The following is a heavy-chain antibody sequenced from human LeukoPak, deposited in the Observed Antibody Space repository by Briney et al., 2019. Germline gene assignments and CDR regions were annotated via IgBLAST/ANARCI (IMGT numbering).Heavy chain of an antibody. CDR2: INHSGST. CDR3: ARTGPEGIVVVPAAIAYFDY. V-gene: IGHV4-34*01. J-gene: IGHJ4*02. D-gene: IGHD2-2*01. Sequence: SETLSLTCAVYGGSFSGYYWSWIRQPPGKGLEWIGEINHSGSTNYNPSLKSRVTISVDTSKNQFSLKLSPVTAADTAVYYCARTGPEGIVVVPAAIAYFDYWGQGTLVTVSS. CDR1: GGSFSGYY.